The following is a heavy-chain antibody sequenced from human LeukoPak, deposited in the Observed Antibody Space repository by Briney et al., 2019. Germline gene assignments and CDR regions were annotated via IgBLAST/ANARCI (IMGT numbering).Heavy chain of an antibody. CDR2: INHSGST. D-gene: IGHD1-1*01. V-gene: IGHV4-34*01. Sequence: GSLRLSCAASGFTFSDYYMSWIRQAPGKGLEWIGEINHSGSTNYNPSLKSRVTISVDTSKNRFSLKLSSVTAADTAVYYCARRTTGTTYSYYYYYMDVWGKGTTVTISS. CDR3: ARRTTGTTYSYYYYYMDV. CDR1: GFTFSDYY. J-gene: IGHJ6*03.